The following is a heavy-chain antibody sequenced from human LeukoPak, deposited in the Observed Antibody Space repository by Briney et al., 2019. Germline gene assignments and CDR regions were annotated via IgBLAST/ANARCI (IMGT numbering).Heavy chain of an antibody. CDR1: GXTFSSYG. D-gene: IGHD3-10*01. J-gene: IGHJ4*02. V-gene: IGHV3-33*01. CDR3: ARDGAYLTYYYGSGTIKGFDY. Sequence: GRSLRLSCAASGXTFSSYGVHWVPQAPGKGLEWVAVIWDDGSNKYYADSVKGRFTISRDNSKNTLYLQMNSLREEDTAMYFCARDGAYLTYYYGSGTIKGFDYWGQGTLVAVSS. CDR2: IWDDGSNK.